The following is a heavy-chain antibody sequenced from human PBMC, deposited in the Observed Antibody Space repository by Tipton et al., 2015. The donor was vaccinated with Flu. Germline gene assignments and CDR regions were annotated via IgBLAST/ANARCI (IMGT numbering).Heavy chain of an antibody. D-gene: IGHD3-16*01. J-gene: IGHJ4*02. CDR3: AKDKPYTGGY. CDR2: ISRDGDDK. Sequence: LSLTCTVSGDSISNYYWSWIRQPAGEGLEWVAVISRDGDDKYYGDSVKGRFTISRDNSRNTLNLQMNSLRPEDTAVYFCAKDKPYTGGYWGQGTLVTVSS. V-gene: IGHV3-30*18. CDR1: GDSISNYY.